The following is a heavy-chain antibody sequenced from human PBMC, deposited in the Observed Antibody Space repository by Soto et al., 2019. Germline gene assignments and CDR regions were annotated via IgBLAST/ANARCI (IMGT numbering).Heavy chain of an antibody. CDR1: GYSFTSHW. J-gene: IGHJ6*02. CDR3: ARQDYSNYRGGMDV. V-gene: IGHV5-51*01. Sequence: PGESLKISCKTSGYSFTSHWIAWVRQMPGKGLEWMGIIYPSDSDIRYRPSFQGQVTISVDKSISTAYLQWSSLKALDTATYYCARQDYSNYRGGMDVWGQGTTVTSP. D-gene: IGHD2-2*01. CDR2: IYPSDSDI.